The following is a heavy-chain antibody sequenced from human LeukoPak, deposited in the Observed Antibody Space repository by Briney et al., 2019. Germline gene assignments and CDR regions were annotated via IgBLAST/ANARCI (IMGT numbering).Heavy chain of an antibody. V-gene: IGHV4-59*01. Sequence: PSKTLSLTCTVSGGSISSYYWSWIRQPPGKGLEWIGYIYYSGSTNYNPSLKSRVTISVDTSKNQFSLKLSSVTAADTAVYYCARIRIGYHYYYYMDVWGKGTTVTVSS. CDR3: ARIRIGYHYYYYMDV. J-gene: IGHJ6*03. CDR2: IYYSGST. CDR1: GGSISSYY. D-gene: IGHD3-16*01.